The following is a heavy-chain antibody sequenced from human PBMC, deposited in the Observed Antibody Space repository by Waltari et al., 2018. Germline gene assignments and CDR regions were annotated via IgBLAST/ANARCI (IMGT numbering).Heavy chain of an antibody. V-gene: IGHV3-30*02. CDR3: AKDWTRENEYYYYMDV. CDR2: IRYDGSNK. D-gene: IGHD3-3*01. Sequence: QVQLVESGGGVVQPGGSLRLSCAASGFTFSSYGMHWVRQAPGKGLEWGAFIRYDGSNKYYADSVKGRFTISRDNSKNTLYLQMNSLRAEDTAVYYCAKDWTRENEYYYYMDVWGKGTTVTVSS. J-gene: IGHJ6*03. CDR1: GFTFSSYG.